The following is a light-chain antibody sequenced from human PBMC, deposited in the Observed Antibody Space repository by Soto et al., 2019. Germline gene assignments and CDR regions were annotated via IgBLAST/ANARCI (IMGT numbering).Light chain of an antibody. V-gene: IGKV3-15*01. CDR2: GAS. CDR1: QSVSSN. J-gene: IGKJ5*01. CDR3: QQYNNWPIT. Sequence: EIVMTRSPATLSVSPGERATLSCRASQSVSSNLAWYQQKPGQAPRLLIYGASTRATGIPARFSGSGSGTEFTLIISSLQSEDSAVYYCQQYNNWPITFGQGTRLEI.